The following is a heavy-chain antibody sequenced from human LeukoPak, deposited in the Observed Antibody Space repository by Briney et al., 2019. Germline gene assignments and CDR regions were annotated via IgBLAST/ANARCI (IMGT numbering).Heavy chain of an antibody. CDR2: IYYSGST. J-gene: IGHJ4*02. CDR3: ARGGYSYGIGPPDY. D-gene: IGHD5-18*01. V-gene: IGHV4-30-4*01. Sequence: ASQTLSFTCTVSGGSISSGDYYWSWIRQPPGKGLEWIGYIYYSGSTYYNPSLKSRVTISVDTSKNQFSLKLSSVTAADTAVYYCARGGYSYGIGPPDYWGQGTLVTVSS. CDR1: GGSISSGDYY.